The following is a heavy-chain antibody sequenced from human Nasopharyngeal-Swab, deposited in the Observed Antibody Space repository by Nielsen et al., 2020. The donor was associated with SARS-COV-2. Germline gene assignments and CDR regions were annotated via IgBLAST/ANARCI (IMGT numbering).Heavy chain of an antibody. J-gene: IGHJ3*02. Sequence: SETLSLTCAVSGGSISSGGYSWSWIRQPPGKGLEWIGYIYHSGSTYYNPSLKSRVTISVDRSKNQFSLKLSSVTAADTAVYYCARDREYSSGWPDGFDIWGQGTMVTVSS. CDR1: GGSISSGGYS. CDR3: ARDREYSSGWPDGFDI. CDR2: IYHSGST. D-gene: IGHD6-19*01. V-gene: IGHV4-30-2*01.